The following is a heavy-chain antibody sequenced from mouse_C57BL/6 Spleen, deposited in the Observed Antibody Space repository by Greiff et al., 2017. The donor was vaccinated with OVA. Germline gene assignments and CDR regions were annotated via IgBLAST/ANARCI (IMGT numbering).Heavy chain of an antibody. V-gene: IGHV3-1*01. CDR1: GYSITSGYD. CDR2: ISYSGST. D-gene: IGHD2-3*01. CDR3: ARAGGYDGYFHYFDY. J-gene: IGHJ2*01. Sequence: EVHLVESGPGMVKPSQSLSLTCTVTGYSITSGYDWHWIRHFPGNKLEWMGYISYSGSTNYNPSLKSRISITHDTSKNHFFLKLNSVTTEDTATYYCARAGGYDGYFHYFDYWGQGTTLTVSS.